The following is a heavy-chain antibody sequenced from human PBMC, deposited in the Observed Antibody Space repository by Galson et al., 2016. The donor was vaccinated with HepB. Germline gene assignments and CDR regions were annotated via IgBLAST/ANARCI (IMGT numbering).Heavy chain of an antibody. J-gene: IGHJ4*02. V-gene: IGHV3-30*03. CDR2: ISYDGSIK. Sequence: SLRLSCAGSGSTFRSYGIHWVRQAPGKGLDWVAVISYDGSIKHYADSVKGRFTISRDNSKNTLFLQMNSLRHEDTAVYYCAIVVAKRPVFDSWGQGTLVTVSS. CDR1: GSTFRSYG. D-gene: IGHD2-15*01. CDR3: AIVVAKRPVFDS.